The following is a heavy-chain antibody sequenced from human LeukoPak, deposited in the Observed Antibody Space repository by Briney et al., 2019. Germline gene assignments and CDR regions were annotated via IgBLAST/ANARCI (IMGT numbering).Heavy chain of an antibody. CDR1: GGSISSSSYY. V-gene: IGHV4-39*01. CDR3: ARLAEQWLAFDY. D-gene: IGHD6-19*01. CDR2: TYYSGST. Sequence: ASETLSLTCTVSGGSISSSSYYWGWIRQPPGKGLEWIGSTYYSGSTYYNPSLKSRVTISVDTSKNQFSLKLSSVTAADTAVYYCARLAEQWLAFDYWGQGTLVTVSS. J-gene: IGHJ4*02.